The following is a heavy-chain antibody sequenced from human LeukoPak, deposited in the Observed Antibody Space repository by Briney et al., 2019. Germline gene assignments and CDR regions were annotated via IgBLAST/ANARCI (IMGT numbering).Heavy chain of an antibody. CDR3: ARAVSGSLYGVFDF. D-gene: IGHD1-26*01. J-gene: IGHJ4*02. Sequence: ASVKVSCKASGYTFTSYAMNWVRQAPGQGLEWMGWIDSHNGNTNYAEKFQDRVTMTTDTSTTTSYMELRSLRSDDTAVYYCARAVSGSLYGVFDFWGQGTLVTVSA. V-gene: IGHV1-18*01. CDR2: IDSHNGNT. CDR1: GYTFTSYA.